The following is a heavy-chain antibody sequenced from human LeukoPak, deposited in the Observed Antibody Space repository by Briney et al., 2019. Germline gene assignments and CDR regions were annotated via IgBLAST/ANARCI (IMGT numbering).Heavy chain of an antibody. CDR1: GFTFSSYE. CDR3: ARDRWGYSYGGY. D-gene: IGHD5-18*01. J-gene: IGHJ4*02. Sequence: GGSLRLSCAASGFTFSSYEMNWVRQAPGKGLEWVSYISSSGSTIYYADSVKGRFTISRDNAKNSLFPQMNSLRAEDTAVYYCARDRWGYSYGGYWGQGTLVTVSS. V-gene: IGHV3-48*03. CDR2: ISSSGSTI.